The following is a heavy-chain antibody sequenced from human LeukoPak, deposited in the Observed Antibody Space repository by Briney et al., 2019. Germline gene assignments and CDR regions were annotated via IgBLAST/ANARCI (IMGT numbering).Heavy chain of an antibody. CDR1: GGTFSSYT. CDR2: IIPILGIA. V-gene: IGHV1-69*02. Sequence: SVKVSCKASGGTFSSYTISWVRQAPGQGLEWMGRIIPILGIANYAQKFQGRVTITADKSTSTAYMELSSLRSEDTAVYYCAGETYGFWSGYLETQDYWGQGTLVTVSS. CDR3: AGETYGFWSGYLETQDY. D-gene: IGHD3-3*01. J-gene: IGHJ4*02.